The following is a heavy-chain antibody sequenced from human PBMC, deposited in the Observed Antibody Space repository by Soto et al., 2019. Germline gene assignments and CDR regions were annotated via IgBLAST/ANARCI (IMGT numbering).Heavy chain of an antibody. CDR1: GYTFTNYG. Sequence: QVQLVQSGGEVKKPGASVKVSCKASGYTFTNYGLSWVRQAPGQGLEWMGWINVYNGNTKYAQKVQGRVTMATETSTSTAYMELRSLISDDMAVYYCARGVGSGSYYNQYNWFDPWGQGTLVTVSS. V-gene: IGHV1-18*03. D-gene: IGHD3-10*01. J-gene: IGHJ5*02. CDR2: INVYNGNT. CDR3: ARGVGSGSYYNQYNWFDP.